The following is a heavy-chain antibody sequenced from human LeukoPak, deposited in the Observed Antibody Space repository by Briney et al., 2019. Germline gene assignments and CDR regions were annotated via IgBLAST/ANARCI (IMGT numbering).Heavy chain of an antibody. CDR2: ISGSGGST. CDR1: GFTFSSYG. J-gene: IGHJ2*01. V-gene: IGHV3-23*01. Sequence: GGSLRLSCAASGFTFSSYGMSRVRQAPGKGLEWVSAISGSGGSTYYADSVKGRFTISRDNSKNTLYLQMNSLRAEDTAVYYCAKDSGMATIIGYFDLWGRGTLVTVSS. CDR3: AKDSGMATIIGYFDL. D-gene: IGHD5-24*01.